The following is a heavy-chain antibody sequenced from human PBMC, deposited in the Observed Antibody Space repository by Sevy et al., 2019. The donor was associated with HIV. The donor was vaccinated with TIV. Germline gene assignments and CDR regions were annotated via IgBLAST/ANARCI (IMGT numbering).Heavy chain of an antibody. CDR3: AGPILTYNNGWSYCDY. J-gene: IGHJ4*02. CDR2: INYNGIT. D-gene: IGHD6-19*01. V-gene: IGHV4-39*01. CDR1: GASISSSGYY. Sequence: SETLSLTCTVSGASISSSGYYWGWIRQPPGKGLEWIASINYNGITFYNPSLKSRITISADTSKNQFSLDLSSVTAADTAIYYCAGPILTYNNGWSYCDYWGQGTVVTVSS.